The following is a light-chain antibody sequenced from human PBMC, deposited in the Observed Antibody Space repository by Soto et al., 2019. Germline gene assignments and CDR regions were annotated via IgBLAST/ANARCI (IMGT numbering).Light chain of an antibody. J-gene: IGKJ3*01. CDR2: DAS. CDR1: HSVDSY. CDR3: QQRRDWPLFT. Sequence: EIVLTQSPATLSLSPGERATLSCRASHSVDSYLAWYQHKPGQAPRLLIYDASNRAPGIPARFSGSGSGTDFTLPISSIEPGDFALYYCQQRRDWPLFTFGPGTKVDVK. V-gene: IGKV3-11*01.